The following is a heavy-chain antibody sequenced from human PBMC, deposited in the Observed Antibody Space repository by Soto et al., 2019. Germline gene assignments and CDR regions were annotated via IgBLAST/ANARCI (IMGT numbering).Heavy chain of an antibody. CDR3: ARVTAGSGSYQIDL. D-gene: IGHD3-10*01. V-gene: IGHV3-21*01. Sequence: GGSLRLSCVASGFPFRSFSLNWIRQAPGKGLEWVSSIGRVSTYIYYADSVRGRFTVSRDNAKNSVYLQMDGLTAEDSGIYYCARVTAGSGSYQIDLWGQGTLVTVSS. CDR2: IGRVSTYI. J-gene: IGHJ4*02. CDR1: GFPFRSFS.